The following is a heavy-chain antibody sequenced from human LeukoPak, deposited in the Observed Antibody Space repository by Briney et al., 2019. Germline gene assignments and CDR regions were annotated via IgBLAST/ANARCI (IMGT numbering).Heavy chain of an antibody. D-gene: IGHD3-10*01. V-gene: IGHV2-5*01. CDR1: GFSLSTSGVG. CDR2: IYWNDVK. Sequence: SGPTLVNPTQTLTLTCTFSGFSLSTSGVGVGWIRQPPGKALEWLTLIYWNDVKRYSPSLKSRLTITKDTSKNQVVLTMTNMDPVDTATYYCAHSQLWLECPDYWGQGTLVTVSS. CDR3: AHSQLWLECPDY. J-gene: IGHJ4*02.